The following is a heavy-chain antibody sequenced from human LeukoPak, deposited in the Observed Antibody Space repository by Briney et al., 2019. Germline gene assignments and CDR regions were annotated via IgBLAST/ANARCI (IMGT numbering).Heavy chain of an antibody. CDR3: ASQSNWFDP. J-gene: IGHJ5*02. Sequence: AGGSLRLSCAASGFTFSSYSMNWVRRAPGKGLEWVSYISSSGSTIYYADSAKGRFTISRDNAKNSLYLQMNSLRDEDTAVYYCASQSNWFDPWGQGTLVTVSS. V-gene: IGHV3-48*02. CDR2: ISSSGSTI. CDR1: GFTFSSYS.